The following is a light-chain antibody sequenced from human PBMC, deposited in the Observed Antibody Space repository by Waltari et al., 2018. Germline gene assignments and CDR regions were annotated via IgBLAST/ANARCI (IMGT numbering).Light chain of an antibody. J-gene: IGLJ3*02. CDR3: AAWDGSLSGWV. CDR2: RND. CDR1: SSNLGSNY. V-gene: IGLV1-47*01. Sequence: QSVLTQPPSASGTPGQRVTISCSGSSSNLGSNYVYWYQQLPGTAPKLVIYRNDQRPSGVPDRFSGSKSGTSASLAISGLRSEDEADYYCAAWDGSLSGWVFGGGTKLTVL.